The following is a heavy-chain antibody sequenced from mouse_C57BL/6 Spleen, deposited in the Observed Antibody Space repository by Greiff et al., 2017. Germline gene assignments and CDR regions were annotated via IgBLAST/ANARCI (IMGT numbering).Heavy chain of an antibody. CDR3: ARRYYGSSSYWYFDV. D-gene: IGHD1-1*01. CDR1: GYTFTTYP. CDR2: FHPYNDDT. V-gene: IGHV1-47*01. Sequence: VKLVDSGAELVKPGASVKMSCKASGYTFTTYPIEWMKQNHGKSLEWIGNFHPYNDDTKYNEKFKGKATLTVEKSSSTVYLELSRLTSDDSAVYYCARRYYGSSSYWYFDVWGTGTTVTVSS. J-gene: IGHJ1*03.